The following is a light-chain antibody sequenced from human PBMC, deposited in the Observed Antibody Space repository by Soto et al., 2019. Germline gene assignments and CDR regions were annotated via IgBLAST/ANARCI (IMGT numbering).Light chain of an antibody. CDR3: GSKAGSNKHVV. J-gene: IGLJ2*01. CDR2: EVT. Sequence: QSALTQPPSASGSPGQSVTISWAGSNSDIGASNSVSWYQQHPGKAPKLLISEVTKRPSGVPDRFSGSKSGNTASLTVSGLQAEDEADYYCGSKAGSNKHVVFGGGTKLTVL. V-gene: IGLV2-8*01. CDR1: NSDIGASNS.